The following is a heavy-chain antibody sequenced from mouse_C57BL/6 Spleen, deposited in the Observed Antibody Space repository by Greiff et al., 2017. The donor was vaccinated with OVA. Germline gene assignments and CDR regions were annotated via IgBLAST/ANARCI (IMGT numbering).Heavy chain of an antibody. CDR1: GYTFTSYW. CDR2: IDPSDSET. Sequence: QVQLQQPGAELVRPGSSVKLSCKASGYTFTSYWMDWVKQRPIQGLEWIGNIDPSDSETHYNQKFKDKATLTVDKSSSTAYMQLSSLTSEDSAVYYCARIDDYDVDFDYWGQGTTLTVSS. CDR3: ARIDDYDVDFDY. J-gene: IGHJ2*01. D-gene: IGHD2-4*01. V-gene: IGHV1-52*01.